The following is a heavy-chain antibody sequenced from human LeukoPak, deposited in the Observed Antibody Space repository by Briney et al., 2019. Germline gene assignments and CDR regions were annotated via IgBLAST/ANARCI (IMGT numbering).Heavy chain of an antibody. CDR3: SMVTKGPFDY. J-gene: IGHJ4*02. Sequence: PGASLILSCAAAGFTFSDYYMSWLRQAPGKVLEWGSYISSSGSTIYYADSVKDRLTISTDNANNSLYLQMNSLISDATPVSYCSMVTKGPFDYWGQGTLVTVSS. D-gene: IGHD5-18*01. CDR1: GFTFSDYY. CDR2: ISSSGSTI. V-gene: IGHV3-11*04.